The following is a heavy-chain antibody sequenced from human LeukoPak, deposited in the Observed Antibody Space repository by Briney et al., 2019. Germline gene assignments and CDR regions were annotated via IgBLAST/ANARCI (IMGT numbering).Heavy chain of an antibody. CDR3: ARELSAAAAYNWFDP. D-gene: IGHD6-13*01. V-gene: IGHV1-2*02. Sequence: ASVKVSCKASGYTFTGYYMHWVRQAPGQGLEWMGWINPNSGGTNYAQKFQGRVTMTRDTSISTAYMELSRLRSDDTAVYYCARELSAAAAYNWFDPWGQGTLVTVSS. J-gene: IGHJ5*02. CDR1: GYTFTGYY. CDR2: INPNSGGT.